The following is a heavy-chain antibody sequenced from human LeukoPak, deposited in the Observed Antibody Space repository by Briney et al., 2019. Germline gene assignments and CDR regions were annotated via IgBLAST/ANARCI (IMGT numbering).Heavy chain of an antibody. CDR1: GGSFSGYY. D-gene: IGHD2-21*01. V-gene: IGHV4-34*01. CDR3: ARDSSYYGMDV. CDR2: INHSGST. J-gene: IGHJ6*02. Sequence: KPSETLSLTCAVYGGSFSGYYWNWIRQPPGEGLEWIGEINHSGSTNYNPSLKSRVTISVDKSKNQFSLKLSSVTAADTAVYYCARDSSYYGMDVWGQGTTVTVSS.